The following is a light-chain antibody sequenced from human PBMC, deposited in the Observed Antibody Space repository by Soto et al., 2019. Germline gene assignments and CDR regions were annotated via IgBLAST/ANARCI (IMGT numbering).Light chain of an antibody. CDR3: CSYAGSSTFEV. Sequence: QSVLTQPASVSGSPGQSITISCTGTSGDVGSYNLVSWYQQHPGKAPKLMIYEVSKRPSGVSNRFSGSKSGNTASLTISGLQAEDEADYYCCSYAGSSTFEVFGTGTKVT. V-gene: IGLV2-23*02. CDR2: EVS. J-gene: IGLJ1*01. CDR1: SGDVGSYNL.